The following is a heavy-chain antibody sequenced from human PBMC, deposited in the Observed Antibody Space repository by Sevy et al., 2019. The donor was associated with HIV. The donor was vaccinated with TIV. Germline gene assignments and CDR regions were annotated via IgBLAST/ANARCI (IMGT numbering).Heavy chain of an antibody. J-gene: IGHJ6*02. Sequence: GGSLRLSCSASGFTFSSYNMNWVRQAPGKGLEWLLYIDSSSFNIYYADSVKGRFTVSRDNAKNSLYVQMNSLRGEDMAIYYCVREGGYTDQGMDVWGQGTTVTVSS. D-gene: IGHD5-12*01. CDR1: GFTFSSYN. V-gene: IGHV3-48*01. CDR3: VREGGYTDQGMDV. CDR2: IDSSSFNI.